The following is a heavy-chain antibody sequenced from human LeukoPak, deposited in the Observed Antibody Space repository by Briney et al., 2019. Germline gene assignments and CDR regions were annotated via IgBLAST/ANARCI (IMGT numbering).Heavy chain of an antibody. J-gene: IGHJ4*02. CDR2: INPNSGVT. V-gene: IGHV1-2*02. CDR3: ARGQQWLEAFDY. CDR1: GYTFTGYY. Sequence: ASVKVSCKASGYTFTGYYIHWVRQAPGQGLEWMGWINPNSGVTHYPQKFQGRVTMTRDTSIRTAYMEVSSLRSDDTAVYYCARGQQWLEAFDYWGLGTLVTVSS. D-gene: IGHD6-19*01.